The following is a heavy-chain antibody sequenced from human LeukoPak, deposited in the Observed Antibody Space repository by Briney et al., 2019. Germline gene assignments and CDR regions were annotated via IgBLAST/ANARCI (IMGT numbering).Heavy chain of an antibody. D-gene: IGHD6-13*01. J-gene: IGHJ4*02. CDR3: ARDDERSRIAAAGPYFDY. CDR2: ISAYNGNT. V-gene: IGHV1-18*01. Sequence: ASVKVSCKASGGTFSSYAISWVRQAPGQGLEWMGWISAYNGNTNYAQKLQGRVTMTTDTSTSTAYMELRSLRSDDTAVYYCARDDERSRIAAAGPYFDYWGQGTLVTVSS. CDR1: GGTFSSYA.